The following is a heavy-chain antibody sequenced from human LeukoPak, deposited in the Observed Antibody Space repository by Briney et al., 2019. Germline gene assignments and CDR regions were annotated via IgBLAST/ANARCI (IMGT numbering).Heavy chain of an antibody. J-gene: IGHJ5*02. V-gene: IGHV1-69*13. CDR1: GGTFISYA. CDR2: IIPIFGTA. CDR3: ARDAQSGYPPTNWFDP. D-gene: IGHD3-3*01. Sequence: SVKVSCKASGGTFISYAISWVRQAPGQGLEWMGGIIPIFGTANYAQKFQGRVTITADESTSTAYMELSSLRSEDTAVYYCARDAQSGYPPTNWFDPWGQGTLVTVSS.